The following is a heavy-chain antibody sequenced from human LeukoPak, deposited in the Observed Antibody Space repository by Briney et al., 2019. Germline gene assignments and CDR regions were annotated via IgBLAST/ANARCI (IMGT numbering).Heavy chain of an antibody. CDR1: GGSISSYY. J-gene: IGHJ5*02. CDR2: IYYSGST. CDR3: ARDSYYYGSGP. D-gene: IGHD3-10*01. V-gene: IGHV4-59*01. Sequence: SETLSLTCTVSGGSISSYYWSWIRQPPGKGLEWIGYIYYSGSTNYNPSLKSRVTISVDTSKNQFSLKLRSVTAADTAVYYCARDSYYYGSGPWGQGTLVTVSS.